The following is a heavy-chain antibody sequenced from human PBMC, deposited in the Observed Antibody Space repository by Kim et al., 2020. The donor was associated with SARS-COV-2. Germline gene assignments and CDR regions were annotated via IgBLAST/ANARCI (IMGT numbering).Heavy chain of an antibody. V-gene: IGHV1-18*01. D-gene: IGHD3-3*01. CDR3: ARVQYYDFWSGYYYPEYFQH. CDR2: IIAYNGNT. Sequence: ASVKVSCKASGYTFTSYGISWVRQAPGQGLEWMGWIIAYNGNTNYAQKLQGRVTMTTDTSTSTAYMELRSLRSDDTAVYYCARVQYYDFWSGYYYPEYFQHWGQGTLVTVSS. CDR1: GYTFTSYG. J-gene: IGHJ1*01.